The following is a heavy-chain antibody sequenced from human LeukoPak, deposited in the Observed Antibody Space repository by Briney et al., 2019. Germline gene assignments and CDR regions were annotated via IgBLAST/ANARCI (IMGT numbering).Heavy chain of an antibody. CDR2: IIPIFGTA. D-gene: IGHD6-19*01. J-gene: IGHJ4*02. Sequence: GASVKVSCKASGGTFSRYAISWVRQAPGQGLEWMGGIIPIFGTANYAQKFQGRVTITADKSTSTAYMELSSLRSEDTAVYYCARALGGRSSGWYAFDYWGQGTLVTVSS. V-gene: IGHV1-69*06. CDR3: ARALGGRSSGWYAFDY. CDR1: GGTFSRYA.